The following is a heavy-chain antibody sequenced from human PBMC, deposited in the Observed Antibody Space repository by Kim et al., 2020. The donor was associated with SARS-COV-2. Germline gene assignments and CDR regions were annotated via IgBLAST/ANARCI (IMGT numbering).Heavy chain of an antibody. D-gene: IGHD6-19*01. CDR1: GFTFSSYS. CDR3: ARVGRQWLVRGMDV. J-gene: IGHJ6*02. CDR2: ISSSSTI. Sequence: GGSLRLSCAASGFTFSSYSMNWVRQAPGKGLEWVSYISSSSTIYYADSVKGRFTISRDNAKNSLYLQMNSLRDEDTAVYYCARVGRQWLVRGMDVWGQGTTVTVSS. V-gene: IGHV3-48*02.